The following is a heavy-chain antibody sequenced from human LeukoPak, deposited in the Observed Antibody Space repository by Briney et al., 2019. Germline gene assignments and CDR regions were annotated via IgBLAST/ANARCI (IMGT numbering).Heavy chain of an antibody. D-gene: IGHD6-13*01. V-gene: IGHV4-59*01. CDR2: IYYSGST. CDR1: GGSISSYY. Sequence: PSETLSLTCTVSGGSISSYYWSWIRQPPGKGLEWIGYIYYSGSTNYNPSLKSRVTISVDTSKNQFSLKLSSVTAADTAVYYCARDRQYSSSLFYYYYGMDVWGQGTTVNVSS. J-gene: IGHJ6*02. CDR3: ARDRQYSSSLFYYYYGMDV.